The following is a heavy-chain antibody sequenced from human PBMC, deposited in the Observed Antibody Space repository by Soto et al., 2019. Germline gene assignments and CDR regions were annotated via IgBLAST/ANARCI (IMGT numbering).Heavy chain of an antibody. J-gene: IGHJ3*02. CDR3: AKLRAASEYSGYDADAFDI. CDR1: GFTFSSYA. CDR2: ISGSGGST. D-gene: IGHD5-12*01. Sequence: PGGSLRLSCAASGFTFSSYAMSWVRQAPGKGLEWVSAISGSGGSTYYADSVKGRFTISRDNSKNTLYLQMNSLRAEDTAVYYCAKLRAASEYSGYDADAFDIWGQGTMVTVSS. V-gene: IGHV3-23*01.